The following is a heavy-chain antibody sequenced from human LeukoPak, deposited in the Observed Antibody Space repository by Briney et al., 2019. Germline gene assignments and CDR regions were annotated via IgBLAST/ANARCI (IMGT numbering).Heavy chain of an antibody. J-gene: IGHJ4*02. CDR1: GGTFSSYA. Sequence: SVKVSCKASGGTFSSYAISWVRQAPGQGLEWMGGIITIFGTANFAQKFQGRVTITADESTSTAYMELSSLRSEDTAVYYCARAPTAAGFGGYFDYWGQGTLVTVSS. CDR2: IITIFGTA. CDR3: ARAPTAAGFGGYFDY. D-gene: IGHD6-13*01. V-gene: IGHV1-69*13.